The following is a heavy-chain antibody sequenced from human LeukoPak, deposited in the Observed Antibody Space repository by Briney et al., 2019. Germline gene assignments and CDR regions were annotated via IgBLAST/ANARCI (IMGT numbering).Heavy chain of an antibody. J-gene: IGHJ4*02. V-gene: IGHV3-74*01. CDR1: GLSFSNYW. Sequence: GGSLRLSCAVSGLSFSNYWMHWVRQAPGKGLVWVARTNLHGTTVDYADSVKGRFTISRDNAKHTLFLQMNSLRAEDTAVYYCASGYTYVRLGDHWGQGTLVTVSS. CDR2: TNLHGTTV. CDR3: ASGYTYVRLGDH. D-gene: IGHD5-18*01.